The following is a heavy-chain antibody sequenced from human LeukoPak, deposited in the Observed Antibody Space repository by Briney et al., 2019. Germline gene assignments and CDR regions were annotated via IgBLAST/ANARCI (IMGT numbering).Heavy chain of an antibody. Sequence: SETLSLTCTVSGGSISSYYWSWIRQPPGNGLEWIGYIYYGGSTNYNPSLKSRVTISVDTFKNQFSLKLSSVTAADTAVYYCARVRDGYNPYYFDYWGQGTLVTVSS. CDR2: IYYGGST. D-gene: IGHD5-24*01. CDR3: ARVRDGYNPYYFDY. J-gene: IGHJ4*02. V-gene: IGHV4-59*01. CDR1: GGSISSYY.